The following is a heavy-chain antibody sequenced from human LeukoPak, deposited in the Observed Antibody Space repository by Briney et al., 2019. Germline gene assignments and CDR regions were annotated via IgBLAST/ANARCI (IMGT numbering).Heavy chain of an antibody. CDR3: AGEDCGGGPCRQGFDY. J-gene: IGHJ4*02. Sequence: ASVKVSCKASGYTFTASYLHWVRQAPGQGLEYLGWINANSGDTNHAQNFQGRVTLTRDTSINTAYMELSSLRSDDSALYYCAGEDCGGGPCRQGFDYWGQGTLVTVSS. CDR2: INANSGDT. CDR1: GYTFTASY. D-gene: IGHD2-21*01. V-gene: IGHV1-2*02.